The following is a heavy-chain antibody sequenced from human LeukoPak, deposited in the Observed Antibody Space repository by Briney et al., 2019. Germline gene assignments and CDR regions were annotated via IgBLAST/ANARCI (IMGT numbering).Heavy chain of an antibody. CDR2: IYYSGST. J-gene: IGHJ4*02. V-gene: IGHV4-31*03. CDR1: GGSISSGGYY. Sequence: SETLSLTCTVSGGSISSGGYYWSWTRQHPGKGLEWIGYIYYSGSTYYNPSLKSRVTISVDTSKNQFSLKLSSVTAADTAVYYCARVNTYDFWSGYYWPYYFDYWGQGTLVTVSS. D-gene: IGHD3-3*01. CDR3: ARVNTYDFWSGYYWPYYFDY.